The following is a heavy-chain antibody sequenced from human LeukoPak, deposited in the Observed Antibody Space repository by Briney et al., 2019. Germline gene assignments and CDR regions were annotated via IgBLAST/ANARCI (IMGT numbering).Heavy chain of an antibody. CDR1: GFTFSSYG. D-gene: IGHD6-19*01. J-gene: IGHJ6*03. CDR2: ISGSGGST. CDR3: ARASIRGVAGFAYYYYYYMDV. V-gene: IGHV3-23*01. Sequence: GGSLRLSCAASGFTFSSYGMSWVRQAPGKGLEWVSAISGSGGSTYYADSVKGRFTISRDNSKNTLYLQMNSLRAEDTAVYYCARASIRGVAGFAYYYYYYMDVWGKGTTVTISS.